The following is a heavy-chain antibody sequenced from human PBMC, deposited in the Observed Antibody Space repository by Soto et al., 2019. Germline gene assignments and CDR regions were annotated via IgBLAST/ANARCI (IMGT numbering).Heavy chain of an antibody. CDR1: GGSISSGGYY. CDR3: ARAMITFGGVWSQMGNWYFDL. Sequence: QVQLQESGPGLVKPSQTLSLTCTVSGGSISSGGYYWSWIRQHPGKGLEWIGYIYYSGSTYYNPSLKRRVTISVDTSKNQFSLKLSSVTAADTAVYYCARAMITFGGVWSQMGNWYFDLWGRGTLVTVSS. V-gene: IGHV4-31*03. J-gene: IGHJ2*01. CDR2: IYYSGST. D-gene: IGHD3-16*01.